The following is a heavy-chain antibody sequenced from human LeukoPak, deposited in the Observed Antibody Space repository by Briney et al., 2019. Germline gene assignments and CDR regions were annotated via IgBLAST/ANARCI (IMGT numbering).Heavy chain of an antibody. CDR2: IYYSGST. V-gene: IGHV4-39*01. D-gene: IGHD4-17*01. CDR3: ASLKVYGDYTQRRDYFDY. CDR1: GGSISSSSYY. J-gene: IGHJ4*02. Sequence: PSETLSLTCTVSGGSISSSSYYWGWIRQPPGKGLEWIGSIYYSGSTYYNPSLKSRVTISVDTSKNQFSLTLSSVTAAYTAVYYCASLKVYGDYTQRRDYFDYWGQGTLVTVSS.